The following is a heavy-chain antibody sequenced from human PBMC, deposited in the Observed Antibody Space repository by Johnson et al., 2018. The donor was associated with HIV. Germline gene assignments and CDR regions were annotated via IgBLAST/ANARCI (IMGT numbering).Heavy chain of an antibody. V-gene: IGHV3-9*01. CDR2: ISWNSGSI. D-gene: IGHD1-26*01. CDR1: GFTFDDYA. CDR3: AKDAAYSGSYGLGMMYAFDI. Sequence: VQLVESGGGLVQPGRSLRLSCAASGFTFDDYAMHWVRQAPGKGLEWVAGISWNSGSIGYADSVKGRFTISRDNAKNSLYLQMNSLRAEATALYYCAKDAAYSGSYGLGMMYAFDIWGQGTMVTVSS. J-gene: IGHJ3*02.